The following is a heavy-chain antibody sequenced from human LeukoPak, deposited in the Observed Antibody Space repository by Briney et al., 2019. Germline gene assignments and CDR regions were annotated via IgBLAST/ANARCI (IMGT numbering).Heavy chain of an antibody. CDR3: ARVAPDYYDPGDY. V-gene: IGHV3-21*01. J-gene: IGHJ4*02. CDR2: ISTSSIYI. Sequence: GGSLRLSCVASGFTLGNYAMTWVRQAPGKGLEWVSSISTSSIYIYYADSVKGRFTISRDNARNSLYLQMNSLRAEDTAVYYCARVAPDYYDPGDYWGQGTLVTVST. CDR1: GFTLGNYA. D-gene: IGHD3-22*01.